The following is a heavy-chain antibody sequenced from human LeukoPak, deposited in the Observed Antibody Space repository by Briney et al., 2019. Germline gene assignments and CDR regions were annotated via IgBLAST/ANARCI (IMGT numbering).Heavy chain of an antibody. CDR3: ARGSVELWFEI. CDR1: GGSISSYY. J-gene: IGHJ4*02. CDR2: IFYSGIT. D-gene: IGHD5-18*01. Sequence: PSETLSLTCTVSGGSISSYYWTWIRQPPGKGLDWIGYIFYSGITKYNASLKSRVTISVDTSKNQFSLKLSSVTAADTAVYYCARGSVELWFEIWGQGTLVTVSS. V-gene: IGHV4-59*01.